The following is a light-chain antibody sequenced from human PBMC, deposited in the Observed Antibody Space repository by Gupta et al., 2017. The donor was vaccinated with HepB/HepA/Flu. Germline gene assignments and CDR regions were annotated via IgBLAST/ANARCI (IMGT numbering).Light chain of an antibody. J-gene: IGLJ3*02. CDR1: RSNIASNS. CDR2: NHN. V-gene: IGLV1-44*01. Sequence: QSVLTQPPSASGTPGQRVTISCSGGRSNIASNSVNWYQQLPGTAPKLLIYNHNQRPSGVPDRFSGSKSGTSASLAISGLQSEDEADYDCASWDGSLNGWVFGGGTKLTVL. CDR3: ASWDGSLNGWV.